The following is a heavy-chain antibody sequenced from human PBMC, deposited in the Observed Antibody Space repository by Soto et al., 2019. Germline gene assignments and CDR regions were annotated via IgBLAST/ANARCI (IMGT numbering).Heavy chain of an antibody. CDR1: GFTFSIYG. J-gene: IGHJ4*02. CDR2: ISYDGNNK. D-gene: IGHD3-3*01. CDR3: AKETVEYYFDY. V-gene: IGHV3-30*18. Sequence: QVQLVESGGGVVQPGRSLRLSCAASGFTFSIYGMHWVRQAPGKGLEWVAVISYDGNNKYYADSVKGRFTISRDNSKNTLYLQMNSLRGEDTAVYYCAKETVEYYFDYWGQGTLVTVSS.